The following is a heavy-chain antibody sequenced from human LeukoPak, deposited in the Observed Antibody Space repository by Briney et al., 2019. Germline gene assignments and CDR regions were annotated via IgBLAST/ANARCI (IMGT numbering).Heavy chain of an antibody. D-gene: IGHD4-11*01. V-gene: IGHV4-59*01. CDR1: GGSFSNYY. Sequence: SETLSLTCTVSGGSFSNYYWSWIRQSPGKGLEWIGYIYHTGSANYSPSLKSRVSISINTSKSQFSLRLISVTAADTAVYYCARRTSSNYVDYWGQGTLVIVSS. CDR2: IYHTGSA. J-gene: IGHJ4*02. CDR3: ARRTSSNYVDY.